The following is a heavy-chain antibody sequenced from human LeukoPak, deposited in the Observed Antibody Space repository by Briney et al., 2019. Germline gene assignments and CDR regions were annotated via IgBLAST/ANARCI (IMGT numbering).Heavy chain of an antibody. J-gene: IGHJ6*03. Sequence: GSLRLSCAASVFTFSSYGMSWIRQPPGKGLEWIGYIYYSGSTNYNPSLKSRVTISVDTSKNQFSLKLSSVTAADTAVYYCARGGSGWYSFYYYYYMDVWGKGTTVTISS. CDR2: IYYSGST. CDR1: VFTFSSYG. V-gene: IGHV4-59*01. D-gene: IGHD6-19*01. CDR3: ARGGSGWYSFYYYYYMDV.